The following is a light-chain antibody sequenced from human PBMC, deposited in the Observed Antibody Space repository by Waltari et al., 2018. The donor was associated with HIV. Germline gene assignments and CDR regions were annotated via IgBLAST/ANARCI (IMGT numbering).Light chain of an antibody. V-gene: IGLV2-23*02. Sequence: QSALTQPASVSGSPGQSITISCTGTIRDVGNYNLVSWYQQHPGNAPKVLIYEVRQRSSGVSDRFSGSKSGNTASLTISGLQAEDEAHYYCCSYAGSSTLVFGGGTKLTVL. CDR3: CSYAGSSTLV. CDR1: IRDVGNYNL. J-gene: IGLJ3*02. CDR2: EVR.